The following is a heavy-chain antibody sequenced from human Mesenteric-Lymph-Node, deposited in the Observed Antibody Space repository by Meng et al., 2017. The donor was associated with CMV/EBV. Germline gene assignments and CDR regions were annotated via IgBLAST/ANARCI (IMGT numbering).Heavy chain of an antibody. CDR1: GGSFSAYY. Sequence: QVQLQQWGAGLLNPSETLSLTCAVYGGSFSAYYWSWIRQPPGKGLEWIREINHSVATISYPRIKGHITISVDTSQHQFALNKTTHTAADTPVYICPRLAPLHNHNDQLPSRYRGRGTLVTVSS. D-gene: IGHD1-14*01. V-gene: IGHV4-34*01. J-gene: IGHJ4*02. CDR2: INHSVAT. CDR3: PRLAPLHNHNDQLPSRY.